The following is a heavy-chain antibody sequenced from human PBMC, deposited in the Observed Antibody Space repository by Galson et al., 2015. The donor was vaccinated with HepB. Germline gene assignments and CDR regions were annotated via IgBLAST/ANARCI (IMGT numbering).Heavy chain of an antibody. V-gene: IGHV1-2*06. D-gene: IGHD3-3*01. Sequence: SVKVSCKASGYTFTGHYIHWVRQAPGQGPEWMGRINPNSGDTEYAQNFQGRVTMTRGTSIRTAYMELSRLRSDDTAMYYCARDGGYYDFWSGYGWFDPWGQGTQVTVSS. J-gene: IGHJ5*02. CDR3: ARDGGYYDFWSGYGWFDP. CDR1: GYTFTGHY. CDR2: INPNSGDT.